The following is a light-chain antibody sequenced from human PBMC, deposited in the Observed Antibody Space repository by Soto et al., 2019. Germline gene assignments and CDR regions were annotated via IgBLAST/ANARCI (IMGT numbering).Light chain of an antibody. CDR2: ECS. J-gene: IGLJ3*02. V-gene: IGLV2-23*01. Sequence: QSVLTQHASVSGSPGQSITISCTGTSSDVGSYNLVSWYQQHPGKASKLIIYECSKRPSGVSNRFSGSKSGNTASLTISGLQAEDEADYYCCSYAGSSTWVFVGGTKLTVL. CDR1: SSDVGSYNL. CDR3: CSYAGSSTWV.